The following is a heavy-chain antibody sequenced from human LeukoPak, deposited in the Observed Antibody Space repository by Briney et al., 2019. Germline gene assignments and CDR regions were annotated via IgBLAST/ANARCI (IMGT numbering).Heavy chain of an antibody. D-gene: IGHD6-19*01. V-gene: IGHV3-23*01. CDR2: ISGSGGST. Sequence: QTGGSLRLSCAASGFTFSSYAMSWVRQAPGKGLEWVSAISGSGGSTYYADSVKGRFTIPRDNSKNTLYLQMNSLRAEDTAVYYCAKYLTVAGSTGYFDHWGQGTLVTVSS. J-gene: IGHJ4*02. CDR3: AKYLTVAGSTGYFDH. CDR1: GFTFSSYA.